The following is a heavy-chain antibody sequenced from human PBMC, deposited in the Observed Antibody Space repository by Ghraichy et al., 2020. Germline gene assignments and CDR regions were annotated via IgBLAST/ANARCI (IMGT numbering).Heavy chain of an antibody. CDR1: GGSISSSNW. CDR2: IYHSGST. D-gene: IGHD4-17*01. J-gene: IGHJ4*02. V-gene: IGHV4-4*02. Sequence: SETLSLTCAVSGGSISSSNWWSWVRQPPGKGLEWIGEIYHSGSTNYNPSLKSRVTISVDKSKNQFSLKLSSVTAADTAVYYCARDIWDYGDYEDPDYWGQGTLVTVSS. CDR3: ARDIWDYGDYEDPDY.